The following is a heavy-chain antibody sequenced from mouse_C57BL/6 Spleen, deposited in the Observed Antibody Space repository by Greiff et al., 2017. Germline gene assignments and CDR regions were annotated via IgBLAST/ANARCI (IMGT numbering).Heavy chain of an antibody. CDR1: GYTFTSYW. J-gene: IGHJ3*01. Sequence: VQLQQPGAELVRPGSSVKLSCKASGYTFTSYWMAWVKQRPGQGLEWIGNIYPSDSETHYNQKFKDKATLTVDKSSSTAYMQLSSLTSEDSAVYYCARKEGYTPFAYWGQGTLVTVSA. D-gene: IGHD3-1*01. CDR2: IYPSDSET. V-gene: IGHV1-61*01. CDR3: ARKEGYTPFAY.